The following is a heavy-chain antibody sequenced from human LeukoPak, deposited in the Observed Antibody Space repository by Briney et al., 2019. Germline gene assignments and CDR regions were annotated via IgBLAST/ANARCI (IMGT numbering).Heavy chain of an antibody. CDR1: GFTFSYYW. J-gene: IGHJ3*02. Sequence: TGGSLRLSCAASGFTFSYYWMSWVRQAPGKGLEWVANIKQDGSEKYYVDSVKGRFTISRDNAKNSLYLQMNSLRAEDTAVYYRARGDEAAADSPDAFDIWGQGTMVTVSS. CDR2: IKQDGSEK. CDR3: ARGDEAAADSPDAFDI. V-gene: IGHV3-7*01. D-gene: IGHD6-13*01.